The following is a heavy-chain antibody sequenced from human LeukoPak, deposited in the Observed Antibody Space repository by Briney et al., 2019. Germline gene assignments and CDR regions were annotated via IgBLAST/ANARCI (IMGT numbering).Heavy chain of an antibody. D-gene: IGHD3-16*01. Sequence: GSLRLSCAASGFTFSDYYMSWIRQAPGKGLEWIGEINHSGSTNYNPSLKSRVTISVDTSKNQFSLKLSSVTAADTAVYYCARGGGNYYYMDVWGKGTTVTVSS. V-gene: IGHV4-34*01. CDR2: INHSGST. CDR3: ARGGGNYYYMDV. CDR1: GFTFSDYY. J-gene: IGHJ6*03.